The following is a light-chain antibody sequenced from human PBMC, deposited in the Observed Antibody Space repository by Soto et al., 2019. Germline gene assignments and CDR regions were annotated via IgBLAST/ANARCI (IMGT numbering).Light chain of an antibody. V-gene: IGLV1-40*01. CDR2: GNS. J-gene: IGLJ3*02. Sequence: QSVLTQPPSVSGAPGQRVTISCTGSSSNIGAGYDVHWYQQLPGTAPKFLIYGNSNRPSGVPDRFSGSKSGTSASLAITGLQAEDEADYYCQSYDSSLRGVFGGGTKVTVL. CDR3: QSYDSSLRGV. CDR1: SSNIGAGYD.